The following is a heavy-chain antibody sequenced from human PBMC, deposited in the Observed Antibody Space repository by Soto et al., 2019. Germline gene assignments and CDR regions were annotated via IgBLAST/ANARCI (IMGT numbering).Heavy chain of an antibody. Sequence: SETLSLTCSVSGGSISSKSYSLGWIRQPPGKGLEWIGTFYYSENTYYNPSLKSRVTISVDTSKNQFSLKLSSVTAADTAVYYCAKLAGYCSGNSCHGDYAMDVWGQGTTVTVS. CDR1: GGSISSKSYS. J-gene: IGHJ6*02. CDR3: AKLAGYCSGNSCHGDYAMDV. D-gene: IGHD2-2*01. CDR2: FYYSENT. V-gene: IGHV4-39*01.